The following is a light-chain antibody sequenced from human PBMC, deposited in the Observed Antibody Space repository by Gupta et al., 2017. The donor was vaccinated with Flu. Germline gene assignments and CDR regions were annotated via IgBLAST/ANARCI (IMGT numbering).Light chain of an antibody. CDR3: QAWDSTTAV. CDR2: QDT. CDR1: KLGDKY. Sequence: SPGQTASITCSGDKLGDKYTCWYQQKPGQSPVLVIYQDTKRPSGIPERFSGSNSGNTATLTISGTQAMDEAVYYCQAWDSTTAVFGTGTKVTVL. J-gene: IGLJ1*01. V-gene: IGLV3-1*01.